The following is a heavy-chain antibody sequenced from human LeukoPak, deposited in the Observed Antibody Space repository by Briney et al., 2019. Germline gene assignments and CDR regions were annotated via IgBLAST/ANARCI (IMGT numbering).Heavy chain of an antibody. Sequence: ASVKVSCKASGYTFTGYYMHWVRQAPGQGLEWMGWINPNSGGTNYAQKFQGRVTMARDTSISTAYMELSRLRSDDTAVYYCARDLGSGAVAGTWGQGTLVTVSS. J-gene: IGHJ5*02. CDR1: GYTFTGYY. D-gene: IGHD6-19*01. CDR2: INPNSGGT. V-gene: IGHV1-2*02. CDR3: ARDLGSGAVAGT.